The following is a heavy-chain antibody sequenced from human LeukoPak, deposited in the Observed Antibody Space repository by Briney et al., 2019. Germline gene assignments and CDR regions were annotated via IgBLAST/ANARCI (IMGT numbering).Heavy chain of an antibody. CDR2: INAGNGNT. Sequence: ASVKVSCKASGYTFTSYAMHWVRQAPGQRLEWMGWINAGNGNTKYSQKFQGRVTITRDTSASTAYMELSSLRSEDTAVYYCARAQRGDIVATIFDYWGQGTLVTVSS. J-gene: IGHJ4*02. D-gene: IGHD5-12*01. CDR1: GYTFTSYA. V-gene: IGHV1-3*01. CDR3: ARAQRGDIVATIFDY.